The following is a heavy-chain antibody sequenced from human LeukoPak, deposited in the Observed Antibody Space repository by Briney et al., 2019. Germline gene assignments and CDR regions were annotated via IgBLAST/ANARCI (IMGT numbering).Heavy chain of an antibody. CDR3: ARGGDILCGGDCYSGDY. Sequence: PGGSLRLSCAASGFTFSSYEMNWVRQAPGKGLEWVSYISSSGSTIYYADSVKGRFTISRDNAKNSLYLQMNSLRAEDTAVYYCARGGDILCGGDCYSGDYWGQGTLVTVSS. CDR1: GFTFSSYE. J-gene: IGHJ4*02. CDR2: ISSSGSTI. D-gene: IGHD2-21*02. V-gene: IGHV3-48*03.